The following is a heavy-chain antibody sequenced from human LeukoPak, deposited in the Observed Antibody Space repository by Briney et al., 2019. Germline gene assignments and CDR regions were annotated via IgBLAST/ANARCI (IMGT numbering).Heavy chain of an antibody. Sequence: GGSLRLSCAASGFTFSSYWMSWVRQAPGKGLERVANIKQDGSEKYYVDSVKGRFTISRDNAKNSLYLQMNSLRDEDTAVYYCARVRRDQLLYFDYWGQGTLVTVSS. J-gene: IGHJ4*02. CDR2: IKQDGSEK. CDR1: GFTFSSYW. D-gene: IGHD5-24*01. CDR3: ARVRRDQLLYFDY. V-gene: IGHV3-7*01.